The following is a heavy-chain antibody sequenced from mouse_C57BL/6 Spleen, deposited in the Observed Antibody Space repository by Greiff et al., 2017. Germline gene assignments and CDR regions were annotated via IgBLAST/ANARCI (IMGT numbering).Heavy chain of an antibody. V-gene: IGHV1-53*01. Sequence: QVHVKQPGTELVKPGASVKLSCKASGYTFTSYWMHWVKQRPGQGLEWIGNINPSNGGTNYNEKFKSKATLTVDKSSSTAYMQLSSLTSEDSAVYYCARGGPYEYAMDYWGQGTSVTVSS. CDR1: GYTFTSYW. CDR3: ARGGPYEYAMDY. D-gene: IGHD2-3*01. J-gene: IGHJ4*01. CDR2: INPSNGGT.